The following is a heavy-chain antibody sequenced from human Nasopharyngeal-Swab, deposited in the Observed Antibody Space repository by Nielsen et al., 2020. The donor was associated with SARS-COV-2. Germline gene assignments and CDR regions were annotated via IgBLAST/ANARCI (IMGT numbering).Heavy chain of an antibody. D-gene: IGHD3-9*01. V-gene: IGHV5-51*01. CDR1: GYSFSTYW. CDR3: ARLRFNWLLGYYYYYMDV. Sequence: GASLQISCRGSGYSFSTYWIAWVRQMPGKGLEWMGVIYPGDSDTRYSPSFQGRVTISAAQAINTAYLQWDSLQASDTAIYYCARLRFNWLLGYYYYYMDVWGTGTTVTVSS. J-gene: IGHJ6*03. CDR2: IYPGDSDT.